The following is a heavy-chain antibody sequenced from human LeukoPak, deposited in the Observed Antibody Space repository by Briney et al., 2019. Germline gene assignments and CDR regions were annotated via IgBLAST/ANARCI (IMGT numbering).Heavy chain of an antibody. D-gene: IGHD3-10*01. CDR3: TAGLYYYASGSFYH. CDR2: IIPIFGTA. V-gene: IGHV1-69*06. Sequence: ASVKVSCKASGGTFSCYAISWVRQAPGQGLEWMGGIIPIFGTANYAQKFQGRVTMTEDTSTDTAYMELSSLRSEDAAVYYCTAGLYYYASGSFYHWGQGPLVTVSS. CDR1: GGTFSCYA. J-gene: IGHJ4*02.